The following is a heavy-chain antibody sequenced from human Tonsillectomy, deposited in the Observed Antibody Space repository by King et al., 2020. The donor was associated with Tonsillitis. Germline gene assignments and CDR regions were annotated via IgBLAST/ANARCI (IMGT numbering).Heavy chain of an antibody. CDR1: YYSVSSNFYY. Sequence: QLQESGPGLVKPLETLSLTCSVSYYSVSSNFYYLGWIRQPPGKGLEWVGSIPYSGSTDYNPSLKSRVSKSVDTSKNQFSLPLSSVTAADTAVYYCARRTDLLSFDYWGQGTLVTVSS. CDR3: ARRTDLLSFDY. J-gene: IGHJ4*02. V-gene: IGHV4-39*01. D-gene: IGHD1-26*01. CDR2: IPYSGST.